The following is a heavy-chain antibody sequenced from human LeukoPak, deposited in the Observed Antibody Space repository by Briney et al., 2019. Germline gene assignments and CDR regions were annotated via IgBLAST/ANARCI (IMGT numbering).Heavy chain of an antibody. D-gene: IGHD3-16*01. Sequence: PGRSLRLSCAASGFTFSSYAMHWVRQAPGKGLEWVAVISYDGSNKYYADSVKGRFTISRDNSKNTLYLQMNGLRAEDTAVYYCARVMITFGGDPWNAFDIWGQGTMVTVSS. V-gene: IGHV3-30-3*01. J-gene: IGHJ3*02. CDR3: ARVMITFGGDPWNAFDI. CDR2: ISYDGSNK. CDR1: GFTFSSYA.